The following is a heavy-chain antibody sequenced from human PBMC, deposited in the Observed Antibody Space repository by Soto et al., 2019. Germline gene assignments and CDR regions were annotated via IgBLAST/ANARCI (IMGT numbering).Heavy chain of an antibody. CDR3: ARRYGGAFDI. Sequence: QVQLQESGPGLVKPSETLSLTCTVSGGSISSYYWSWIRQPPGKGLEWIGYIYYSGSTNYNPSLKSRVTISLDTCKNQFSLKLSSVTAADTAVYYCARRYGGAFDIWGQGTMVTVSS. V-gene: IGHV4-59*08. CDR1: GGSISSYY. D-gene: IGHD3-10*01. CDR2: IYYSGST. J-gene: IGHJ3*02.